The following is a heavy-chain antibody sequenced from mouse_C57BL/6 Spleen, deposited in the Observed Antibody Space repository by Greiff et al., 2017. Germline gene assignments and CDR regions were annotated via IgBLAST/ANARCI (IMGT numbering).Heavy chain of an antibody. V-gene: IGHV3-6*01. CDR1: GYSITSGYY. J-gene: IGHJ3*01. CDR2: ISYDGSN. CDR3: AREGRYYGSTWFAY. Sequence: EVQRVESGPGLVKPSQSLSLTCSVTGYSITSGYYWNWIRQFPGNKLEWMGYISYDGSNNYNPSLKNRISITRDTSKNQFFLKLNSVTTEDTATYYCAREGRYYGSTWFAYWGQGTLVTVSA. D-gene: IGHD1-1*01.